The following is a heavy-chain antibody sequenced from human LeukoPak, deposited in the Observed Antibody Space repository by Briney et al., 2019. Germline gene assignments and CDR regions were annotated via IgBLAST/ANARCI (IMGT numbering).Heavy chain of an antibody. Sequence: QPGGSLRLSCSASGFIFSPYAMHWVRQAPGKGLEYVSSISSEGKTTYYADSVKGRFTISRDNSKNTLYLQMGSLRPEDTAVYYCVKDRWVDHWGQGTLVTVSS. CDR3: VKDRWVDH. D-gene: IGHD6-13*01. CDR2: ISSEGKTT. J-gene: IGHJ4*02. V-gene: IGHV3-64D*06. CDR1: GFIFSPYA.